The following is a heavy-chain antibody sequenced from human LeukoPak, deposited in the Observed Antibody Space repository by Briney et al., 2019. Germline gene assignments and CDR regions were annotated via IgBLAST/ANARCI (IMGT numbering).Heavy chain of an antibody. J-gene: IGHJ4*02. V-gene: IGHV3-30*18. CDR1: GFTFSSYG. CDR3: TKSGIAAAGSLVYFDY. CDR2: ISYDGSNK. Sequence: PGRSLRLSCAASGFTFSSYGMHWVRQAPGQGLECVAVISYDGSNKYYADSVKGRFTISRDNSKNTLYLQMNSLRAEDTAVYYCTKSGIAAAGSLVYFDYWGQGTLVTASS. D-gene: IGHD6-13*01.